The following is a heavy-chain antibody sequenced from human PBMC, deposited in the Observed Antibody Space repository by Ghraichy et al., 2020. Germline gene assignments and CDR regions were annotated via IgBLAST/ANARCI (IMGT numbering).Heavy chain of an antibody. V-gene: IGHV2-5*01. J-gene: IGHJ6*03. CDR2: IYWNDDK. CDR1: GFSLSTSGVG. D-gene: IGHD6-6*01. CDR3: AHLTQSVEQLVQRDYYYYMDV. Sequence: SGPTLVKPTQTLTLTCTFSGFSLSTSGVGVGWIRQPPGKALEWLALIYWNDDKRYSPSLKSRLTITKDTSKNQVVLTMTNMDPVDTATYYCAHLTQSVEQLVQRDYYYYMDVWGKGTTVTVSS.